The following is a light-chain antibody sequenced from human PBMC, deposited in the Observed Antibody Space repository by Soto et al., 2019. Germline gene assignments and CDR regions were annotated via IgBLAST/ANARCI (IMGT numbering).Light chain of an antibody. J-gene: IGLJ1*01. CDR3: AAWDDRLNGDV. CDR2: SND. Sequence: QSVLTQPPSASGTPGQRVTISCSGSSSNIGSNTVNWYQQLPGTAPKLLIYSNDQRPSGVPDRFSGSKSGTSASLAISGLQSEDEADYCCAAWDDRLNGDVFGTGTKLTVL. CDR1: SSNIGSNT. V-gene: IGLV1-44*01.